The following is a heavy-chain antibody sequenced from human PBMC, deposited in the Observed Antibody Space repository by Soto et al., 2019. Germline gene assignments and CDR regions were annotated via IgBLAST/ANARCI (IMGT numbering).Heavy chain of an antibody. CDR1: GGSISSYY. CDR3: ARESCSGGSCYSGTRERQYNWFDP. CDR2: IYYSGST. Sequence: SETLSLTCTVPGGSISSYYWSWIRQPPGKGLEWIGYIYYSGSTNYNPSLKSRVTISVDTSKNQFSLKLSSVTAADTAVYYCARESCSGGSCYSGTRERQYNWFDPWGQGHLVPVRS. J-gene: IGHJ5*02. D-gene: IGHD2-15*01. V-gene: IGHV4-59*01.